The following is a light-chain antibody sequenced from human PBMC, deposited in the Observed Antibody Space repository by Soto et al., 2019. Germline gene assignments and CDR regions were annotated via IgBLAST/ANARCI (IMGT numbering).Light chain of an antibody. CDR2: DVT. J-gene: IGLJ1*01. CDR3: SSYTSSSTPYV. Sequence: QSALTQPASVSGSPGQSITISCTGTSRDVGGYNYVSWYQQHPVKAPKLMIYDVTNRPSGVSDRFSGSKSGNTASLTISGLQALDEADYYCSSYTSSSTPYVFGTGTKVTVL. CDR1: SRDVGGYNY. V-gene: IGLV2-14*01.